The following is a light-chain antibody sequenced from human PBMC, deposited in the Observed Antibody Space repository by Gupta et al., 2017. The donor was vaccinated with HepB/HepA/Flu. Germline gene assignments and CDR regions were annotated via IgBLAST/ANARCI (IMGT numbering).Light chain of an antibody. J-gene: IGLJ3*02. CDR3: RSDTSSSTVV. Sequence: SALPQPASVSGSPGQSITISCTGTSSDVGGYKYVSWHQQHPGKAPKLMIYDGSRRPAGVSNRFSGSKSGNTSSLTISGLQAEDDADYYCRSDTSSSTVVFGGGTKLTVL. CDR2: DGS. CDR1: SSDVGGYKY. V-gene: IGLV2-14*01.